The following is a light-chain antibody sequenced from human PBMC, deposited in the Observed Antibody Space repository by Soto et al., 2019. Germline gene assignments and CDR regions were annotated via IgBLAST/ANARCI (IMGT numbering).Light chain of an antibody. CDR2: GAS. CDR3: QQYGGSPIT. V-gene: IGKV3-20*01. CDR1: QSVSSSY. Sequence: EIVLTQSPATLSLSPGERATLSCRASQSVSSSYLAWYQQKPGQAPRLLIYGASSRATGIPDRFIGSGSGTDFTLTITRLEPEDFAVYYCQQYGGSPITFGLGTRLEIK. J-gene: IGKJ5*01.